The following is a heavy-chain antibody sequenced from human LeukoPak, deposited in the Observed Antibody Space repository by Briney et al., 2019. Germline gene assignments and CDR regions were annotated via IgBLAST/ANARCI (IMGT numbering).Heavy chain of an antibody. D-gene: IGHD3-10*01. J-gene: IGHJ4*02. CDR1: GYTFTSYG. CDR3: ARALLWFGEASHIDY. Sequence: ASVKVSCKASGYTFTSYGISWVRQPPGQGLEWMGWITAYNDNTNYAQKLQGRVTMTTDTSTSTAYTELRSLRSDATAVYYCARALLWFGEASHIDYWGQGTLVTASS. CDR2: ITAYNDNT. V-gene: IGHV1-18*01.